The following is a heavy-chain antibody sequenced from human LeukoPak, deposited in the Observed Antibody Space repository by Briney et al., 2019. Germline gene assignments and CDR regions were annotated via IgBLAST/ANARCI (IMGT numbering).Heavy chain of an antibody. CDR1: GFTVSSNY. V-gene: IGHV3-53*04. Sequence: PGGSLRLSCAASGFTVSSNYMSWVRQVPGKGLEWVSVIYSGGSTYYADSVKGRFTISRHNSKNTLYLQMNSLRAEDTAVYYRARVYYYDSSGYSIHWYFDLWGRGTLVTVSS. J-gene: IGHJ2*01. CDR3: ARVYYYDSSGYSIHWYFDL. CDR2: IYSGGST. D-gene: IGHD3-22*01.